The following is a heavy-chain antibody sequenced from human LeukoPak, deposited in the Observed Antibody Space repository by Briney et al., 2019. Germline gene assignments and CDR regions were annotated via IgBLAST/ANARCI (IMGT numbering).Heavy chain of an antibody. CDR2: IGGSGDKT. J-gene: IGHJ4*02. D-gene: IGHD6-19*01. Sequence: GGSLRLSCAASGFTFNRNAISWVRQAPGKGLELVSTIGGSGDKTFYADSVKGRFTISRDNSKNMVHLQMNSLTGDDTALYYCVRRGDASSGWGDHDFWGQGALVTVSS. CDR3: VRRGDASSGWGDHDF. V-gene: IGHV3-23*01. CDR1: GFTFNRNA.